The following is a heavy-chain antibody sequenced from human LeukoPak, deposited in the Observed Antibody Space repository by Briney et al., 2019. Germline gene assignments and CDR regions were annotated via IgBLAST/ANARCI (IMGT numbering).Heavy chain of an antibody. CDR2: INHSGST. D-gene: IGHD4-4*01. Sequence: IRQPPGXXXECSGEINHSGSTNYNPSLKSRVTISVDTSKNQFSLKLSSVTAADTAVYYCARVGNYYYFDYWGQGTLVTVSS. J-gene: IGHJ4*02. V-gene: IGHV4-34*01. CDR3: ARVGNYYYFDY.